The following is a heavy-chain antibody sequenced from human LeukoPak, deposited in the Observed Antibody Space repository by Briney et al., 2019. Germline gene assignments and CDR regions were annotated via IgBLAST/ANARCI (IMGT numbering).Heavy chain of an antibody. CDR1: GITVDSNY. J-gene: IGHJ4*02. V-gene: IGHV3-53*01. Sequence: GGSLRLSCAASGITVDSNYLSWVRQAPGKGLEWVSTIYTGGNTYYAASVKGRFTISRDFSKNTVFLHMNSLRAEDTAMYYCARGDDSGYYDYFDYWGQGALVTVSS. D-gene: IGHD3-22*01. CDR3: ARGDDSGYYDYFDY. CDR2: IYTGGNT.